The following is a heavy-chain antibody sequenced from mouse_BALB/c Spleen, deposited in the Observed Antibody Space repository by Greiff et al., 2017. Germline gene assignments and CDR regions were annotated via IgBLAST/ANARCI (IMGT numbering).Heavy chain of an antibody. CDR2: INPSTGYT. Sequence: QVQLQQSGAELAKPGASVKMSCKASGYTFTSYWMHWVKQRPGQGLEWIGYINPSTGYTEYNQKFKDKATLTADKSSSTAYMQLSSLTSEDSAVYYCARRAYYGNYGWYFDVWGAGTTVTVSS. D-gene: IGHD2-10*01. CDR3: ARRAYYGNYGWYFDV. V-gene: IGHV1-7*01. CDR1: GYTFTSYW. J-gene: IGHJ1*01.